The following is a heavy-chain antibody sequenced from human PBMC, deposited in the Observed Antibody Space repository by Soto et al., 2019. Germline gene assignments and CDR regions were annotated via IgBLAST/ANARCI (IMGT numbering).Heavy chain of an antibody. Sequence: SETLSLTCAVYGGSFSGYYWSWIRQPPGKGLEWIGEINHSGSTNYNPSLKSRVTISVDTSKNQLSLKLSSVTAADTAVYYCARGNDVSAYTYYFDYWGQGTLVTVSS. V-gene: IGHV4-34*01. CDR3: ARGNDVSAYTYYFDY. J-gene: IGHJ4*02. CDR1: GGSFSGYY. CDR2: INHSGST. D-gene: IGHD2-8*01.